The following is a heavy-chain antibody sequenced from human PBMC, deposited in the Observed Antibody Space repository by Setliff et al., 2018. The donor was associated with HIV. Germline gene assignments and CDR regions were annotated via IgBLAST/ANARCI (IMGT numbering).Heavy chain of an antibody. D-gene: IGHD6-19*01. CDR2: ISWDGGST. J-gene: IGHJ3*02. Sequence: GGSLRLSCAASGFTFDDYAMHWVRQAPGKGLEWVSLISWDGGSTYYADSVKGRFTISRDNSKNSLYLQMNSLRAEDTALYYCAKERKSGWNHDAFDIWGQGTMVTVS. CDR1: GFTFDDYA. V-gene: IGHV3-43D*03. CDR3: AKERKSGWNHDAFDI.